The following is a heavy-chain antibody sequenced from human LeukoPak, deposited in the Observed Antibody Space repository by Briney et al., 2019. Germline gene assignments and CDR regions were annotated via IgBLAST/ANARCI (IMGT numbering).Heavy chain of an antibody. Sequence: GGSLRLSCAASGFTFDDYAMHWVRQAPGKGLEWVSGISWNSGSIGYADSVKGRFTISRDNSKNTLYLQMNSLRAEDTAVYYCARVAMYYYDSSGYSSAFDIWGQGTMVTVSS. CDR1: GFTFDDYA. CDR3: ARVAMYYYDSSGYSSAFDI. J-gene: IGHJ3*02. D-gene: IGHD3-22*01. CDR2: ISWNSGSI. V-gene: IGHV3-9*01.